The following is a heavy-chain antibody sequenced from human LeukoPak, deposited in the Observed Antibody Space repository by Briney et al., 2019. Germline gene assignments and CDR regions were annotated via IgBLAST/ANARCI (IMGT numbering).Heavy chain of an antibody. J-gene: IGHJ3*02. CDR2: ISAYNGNT. Sequence: ASVKVSCKASGYSFTNYGISWVRQAPGQGLEWMGWISAYNGNTNYAQKLQGRVTMTTDTSTSTAYMELRSLRSDDTAVYYCARVPAWYSSSSAVDAFDIWGQGTMVTVSS. D-gene: IGHD6-6*01. V-gene: IGHV1-18*01. CDR3: ARVPAWYSSSSAVDAFDI. CDR1: GYSFTNYG.